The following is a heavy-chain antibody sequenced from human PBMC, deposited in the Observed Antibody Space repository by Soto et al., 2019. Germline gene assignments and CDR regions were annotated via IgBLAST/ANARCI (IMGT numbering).Heavy chain of an antibody. CDR1: GGSISSSSYY. Sequence: QLQLQESGPGLVKPSETLSLTCTVSGGSISSSSYYWGWIRQPPGKGLEWIGSIYYSGSTYYNPSLKSRVTISVGTSKDQVSLKLSFVTGAETAVDYCSRLLGVFGAFQLDYWGQGTLVTVSS. V-gene: IGHV4-39*01. J-gene: IGHJ4*02. CDR3: SRLLGVFGAFQLDY. CDR2: IYYSGST. D-gene: IGHD3-3*01.